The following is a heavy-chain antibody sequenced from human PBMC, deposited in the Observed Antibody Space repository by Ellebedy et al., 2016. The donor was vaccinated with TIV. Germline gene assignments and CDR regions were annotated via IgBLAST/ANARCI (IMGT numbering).Heavy chain of an antibody. CDR2: FSYTGRT. CDR1: GASISSYS. J-gene: IGHJ4*02. Sequence: MPSDTLSLTCTVSGASISSYSWAWIRQPPGMGLDYFGYFSYTGRTNYSPSLNSRVSISLDTSKNQFSLKLSSVTAADTAVYYCARRKVRSGPAFDYWGQGTLVTVSS. D-gene: IGHD3-10*01. V-gene: IGHV4-59*08. CDR3: ARRKVRSGPAFDY.